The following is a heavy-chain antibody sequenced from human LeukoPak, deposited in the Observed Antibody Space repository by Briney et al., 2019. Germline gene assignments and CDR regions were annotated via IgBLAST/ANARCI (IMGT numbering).Heavy chain of an antibody. D-gene: IGHD5-18*01. CDR3: ARMTPDTPTARAFDY. CDR2: INPNSGGT. V-gene: IGHV1-2*02. CDR1: GYTLTGYY. J-gene: IGHJ4*02. Sequence: ASVKVSCKASGYTLTGYYIHWVRQAPGQGLEWMGWINPNSGGTSYAQKFQGRVTMTRDTSISTAYMELSSLRSDDTAVYYCARMTPDTPTARAFDYWGQGTLVTVSS.